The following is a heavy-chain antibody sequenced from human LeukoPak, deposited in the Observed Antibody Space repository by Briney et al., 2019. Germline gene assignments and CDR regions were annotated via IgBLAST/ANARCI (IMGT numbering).Heavy chain of an antibody. CDR2: IYHSGST. V-gene: IGHV4-30-2*01. Sequence: SETLSLTCTVSGGSISRGGYYWSWIRQPPGKGLEWIGYIYHSGSTYYNPSLKSRVTISVDRSKNQFSLKLSSVTAADTAVYYCARSGWGYCTNGVCYGGVNWFDPWGQGTLVTVSS. CDR3: ARSGWGYCTNGVCYGGVNWFDP. D-gene: IGHD2-8*01. J-gene: IGHJ5*02. CDR1: GGSISRGGYY.